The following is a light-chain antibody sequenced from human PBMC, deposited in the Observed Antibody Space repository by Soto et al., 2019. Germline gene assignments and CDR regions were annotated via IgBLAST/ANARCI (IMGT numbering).Light chain of an antibody. CDR3: QSYDSSLSGYV. CDR1: SSNIGINF. CDR2: GNN. J-gene: IGLJ1*01. V-gene: IGLV1-40*01. Sequence: QSVLSQPPSASGTPGQRVTISCSGSSSNIGINFVYWYQQLPGAAPKLLIYGNNNRPSGVPARFSGYKSGTSASLAIAGLQAEDEGDYYCQSYDSSLSGYVFGTGTKLTVL.